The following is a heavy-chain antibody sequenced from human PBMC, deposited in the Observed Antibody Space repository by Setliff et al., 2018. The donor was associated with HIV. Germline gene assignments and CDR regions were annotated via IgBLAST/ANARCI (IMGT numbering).Heavy chain of an antibody. J-gene: IGHJ4*02. V-gene: IGHV4-34*01. D-gene: IGHD3-22*01. CDR1: GGSFSHYF. Sequence: PSETLSLTCAVYGGSFSHYFWSWSRQSPEKGLEWIGSIHHTGRTYYNPSLKSRITISLDTSKNQYSLKLTSVTAADTAVYYCARGSSSGTDLAVLWGQGTLVTVSS. CDR2: IHHTGRT. CDR3: ARGSSSGTDLAVL.